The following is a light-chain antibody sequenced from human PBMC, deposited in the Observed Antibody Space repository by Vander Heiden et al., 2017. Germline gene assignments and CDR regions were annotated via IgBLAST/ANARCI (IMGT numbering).Light chain of an antibody. V-gene: IGKV4-1*01. J-gene: IGKJ2*01. CDR3: QEEAGTGST. Sequence: DIVMTQSPDSLAVSLGERATINCKSSQSVLYSSNNKNYLAWYQQKPVQPPKLLIYWASTRESGVPDRLSPSGSGTDFTLTISSLHAEDVAVYYCQEEAGTGSTFGQEVKLGI. CDR2: WAS. CDR1: QSVLYSSNNKNY.